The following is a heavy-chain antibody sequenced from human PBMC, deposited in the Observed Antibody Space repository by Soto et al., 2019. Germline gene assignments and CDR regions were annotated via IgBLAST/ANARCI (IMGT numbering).Heavy chain of an antibody. D-gene: IGHD3-22*01. J-gene: IGHJ6*02. CDR1: GGSISSYY. CDR3: ARGGYYDSSGYLPYYYYGMDV. CDR2: IYYSGST. V-gene: IGHV4-59*01. Sequence: SETLSLTCTVSGGSISSYYWSWIRQPPGKGLEWIGYIYYSGSTNYNPSLKSRVTISVDTSKNQFSLKLSSVTAADTAVYYCARGGYYDSSGYLPYYYYGMDVWGQGTTVTVSS.